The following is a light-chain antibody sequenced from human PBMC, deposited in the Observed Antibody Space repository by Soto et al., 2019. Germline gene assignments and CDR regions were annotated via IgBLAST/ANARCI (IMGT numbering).Light chain of an antibody. CDR3: QQYYSYPLS. CDR1: QGISSY. CDR2: AAS. J-gene: IGKJ3*01. Sequence: ALRMTQSPSSLSASTGDRVTITCRASQGISSYLAWYQQKPGKAPKLLIYAASTLQSGVPSRFSGSGSGTDFTLTISCLQSEDFAPYYCQQYYSYPLSFGPGTKVDIK. V-gene: IGKV1-8*01.